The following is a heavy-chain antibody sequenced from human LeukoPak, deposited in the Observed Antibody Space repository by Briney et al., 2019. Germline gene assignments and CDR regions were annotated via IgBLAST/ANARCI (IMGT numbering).Heavy chain of an antibody. CDR2: ISSSSSYI. D-gene: IGHD6-19*01. CDR3: ARDSIAVAGTDY. V-gene: IGHV3-21*01. J-gene: IGHJ4*02. Sequence: GGSLRLSCAASGFTFSSYSISWVRQAPGKGLEWVSSISSSSSYICYADSVEGRFTISRDNAKNSLYLQMNSLRAEDTAVYYCARDSIAVAGTDYWGQGTLVTVSS. CDR1: GFTFSSYS.